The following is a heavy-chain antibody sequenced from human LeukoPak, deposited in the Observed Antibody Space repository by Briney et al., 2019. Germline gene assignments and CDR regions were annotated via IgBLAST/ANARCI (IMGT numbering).Heavy chain of an antibody. V-gene: IGHV4-34*01. J-gene: IGHJ5*02. CDR3: ARGQYCSGGSCSSDWFDP. CDR2: INHSGST. D-gene: IGHD2-15*01. Sequence: SETLSLTCAVYGGSFSGYYWSWIRQPPGKGLEWIGEINHSGSTNYNPSLKSRVTISVDTSKNQFSLKLSSVTAADTAVYYCARGQYCSGGSCSSDWFDPWGQGTLVTVHS. CDR1: GGSFSGYY.